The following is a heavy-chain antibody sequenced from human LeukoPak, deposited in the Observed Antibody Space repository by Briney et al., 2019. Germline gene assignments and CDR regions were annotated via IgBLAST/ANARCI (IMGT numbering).Heavy chain of an antibody. V-gene: IGHV4-59*01. Sequence: PPETLSLTCTVSGGSISSYYWSWIRQPPGKGLEWIGYIYYSGSTNYNPSLKSRVTISVDTSKNQFSLKLSSVTAADTAVYYCARIIAVAGKVLELDYWGQGTLVTVSS. D-gene: IGHD6-19*01. CDR3: ARIIAVAGKVLELDY. J-gene: IGHJ4*02. CDR1: GGSISSYY. CDR2: IYYSGST.